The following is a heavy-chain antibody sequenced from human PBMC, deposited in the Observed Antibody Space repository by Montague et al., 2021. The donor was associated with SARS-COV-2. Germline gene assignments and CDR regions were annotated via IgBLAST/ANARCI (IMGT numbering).Heavy chain of an antibody. CDR2: RYQNGAT. D-gene: IGHD3-3*01. Sequence: SETLSLTCSVSGFSISSGYYWGWIRQTPWKGLEWIGSRYQNGATYYSPSLKRPVTILLHTSKNQFSLSLTSVTAADTAVYYCARSGVGIFDFSYFDSWGQGSLVIVSS. CDR3: ARSGVGIFDFSYFDS. J-gene: IGHJ4*02. V-gene: IGHV4-38-2*02. CDR1: GFSISSGYY.